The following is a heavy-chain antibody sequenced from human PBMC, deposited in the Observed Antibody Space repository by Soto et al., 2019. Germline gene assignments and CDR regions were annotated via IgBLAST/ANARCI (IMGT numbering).Heavy chain of an antibody. CDR3: ARDLAAAGTGDY. CDR2: IIPIFGTA. J-gene: IGHJ4*02. D-gene: IGHD6-13*01. Sequence: SVKVSCKASGGTFSSYAISWVRQAPGQGLEWMGGIIPIFGTANYAQKFQGRVTITADESTSTAYMELSSLRSEDTAVYYCARDLAAAGTGDYWGQGTLVTVSS. CDR1: GGTFSSYA. V-gene: IGHV1-69*13.